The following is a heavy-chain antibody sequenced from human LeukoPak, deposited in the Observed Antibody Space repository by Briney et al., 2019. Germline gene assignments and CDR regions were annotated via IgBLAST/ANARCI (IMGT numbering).Heavy chain of an antibody. CDR1: GYSIGSGYY. Sequence: SETLSLTCAVSGYSIGSGYYWGWIRQPPGKGLEWIGSIYHSGSTYYNPSLKSRVTISVDTSKNQFSLKLSSVTAADTAVYYCARTRIVVVIAALDAFDIWGQGTMVTVSS. J-gene: IGHJ3*02. D-gene: IGHD2-21*01. CDR3: ARTRIVVVIAALDAFDI. V-gene: IGHV4-38-2*01. CDR2: IYHSGST.